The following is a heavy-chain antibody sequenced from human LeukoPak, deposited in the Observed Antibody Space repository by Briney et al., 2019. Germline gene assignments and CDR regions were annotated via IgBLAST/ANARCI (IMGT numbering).Heavy chain of an antibody. CDR1: GFTFSSYG. CDR2: IRYDGSNK. J-gene: IGHJ4*02. Sequence: GGSLRLSCVVSGFTFSSYGMYWVRQAPGKGLEWVAFIRYDGSNKYYADSVKGRFTISRDNSKNILYLQMNSLRPEDTAVYYCAKGAPHIFCSGGSCYSLDYWGQGTLVTVSS. D-gene: IGHD2-15*01. CDR3: AKGAPHIFCSGGSCYSLDY. V-gene: IGHV3-30*02.